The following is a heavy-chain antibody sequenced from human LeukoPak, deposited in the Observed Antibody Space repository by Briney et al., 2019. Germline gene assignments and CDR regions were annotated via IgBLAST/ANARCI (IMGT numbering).Heavy chain of an antibody. J-gene: IGHJ1*01. D-gene: IGHD6-13*01. V-gene: IGHV6-1*01. Sequence: SQTLSLTCAISGDSVSSNSAAWNWIRQSPSRGLEWLGRTYYRSKWYNDYAVSVKSRITINADPSKNQFSLQLNSVTPEDTAVYYCARDGVPYESSSWYAHFQYWGQGTLVTVSS. CDR2: TYYRSKWYN. CDR1: GDSVSSNSAA. CDR3: ARDGVPYESSSWYAHFQY.